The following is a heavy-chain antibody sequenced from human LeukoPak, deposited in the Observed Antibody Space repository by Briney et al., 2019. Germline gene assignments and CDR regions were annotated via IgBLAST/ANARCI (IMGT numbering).Heavy chain of an antibody. CDR3: ARLYRRGYGDPDY. D-gene: IGHD4-17*01. Sequence: SETLSLTCTVSGGSISSYYWGWIRQPPGKGLEWIGSIYYSGSTYYNPSLKSRVTISVDTSKNQFSLKLRSVTAADTAVYYCARLYRRGYGDPDYWGQGTLVTVSS. V-gene: IGHV4-39*01. CDR1: GGSISSYY. J-gene: IGHJ4*02. CDR2: IYYSGST.